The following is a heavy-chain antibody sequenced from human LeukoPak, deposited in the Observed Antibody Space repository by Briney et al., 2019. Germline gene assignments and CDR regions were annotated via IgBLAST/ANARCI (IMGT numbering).Heavy chain of an antibody. D-gene: IGHD3-3*01. J-gene: IGHJ5*02. CDR1: GGSPTNYY. CDR2: IYYSGST. Sequence: SKTLSLTCTVSGGSPTNYYWIWIRQPPGKGLEWIGYIYYSGSTSYNPSLNSRATISVDTSKNQFSLNLSSVTAADTAVYYCARDPSGFQGGWFDPWGQGTLVTVSS. V-gene: IGHV4-59*01. CDR3: ARDPSGFQGGWFDP.